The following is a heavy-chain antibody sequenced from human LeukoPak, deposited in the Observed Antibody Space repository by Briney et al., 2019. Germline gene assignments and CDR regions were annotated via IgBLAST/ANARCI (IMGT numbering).Heavy chain of an antibody. V-gene: IGHV4-4*07. Sequence: PSETLSLTCTVSGGSIRSYYWSWIRQPAGKGLEWIGRIYTSGSTNYNPSLKSRVTMSVDTSKNQFSLKLSSVTAADTAVYYCARGRWDGSGWEGGFDYWGQGTLVTVSS. CDR3: ARGRWDGSGWEGGFDY. J-gene: IGHJ4*02. D-gene: IGHD6-19*01. CDR1: GGSIRSYY. CDR2: IYTSGST.